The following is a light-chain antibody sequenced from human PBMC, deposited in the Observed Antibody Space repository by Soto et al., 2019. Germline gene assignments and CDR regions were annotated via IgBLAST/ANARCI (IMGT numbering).Light chain of an antibody. CDR1: GSDVGDSSH. CDR2: EVN. CDR3: GLSPGRLTWL. J-gene: IGLJ3*02. Sequence: QSALTQPRSVSGSPGQSVTISCTATGSDVGDSSHVSWYQLHPGKAPKLMIYEVNNRPSGVPDRFSGSKSGSTASLTISGLQAEDEAEYYCGLSPGRLTWLFGGGTKLTVL. V-gene: IGLV2-11*01.